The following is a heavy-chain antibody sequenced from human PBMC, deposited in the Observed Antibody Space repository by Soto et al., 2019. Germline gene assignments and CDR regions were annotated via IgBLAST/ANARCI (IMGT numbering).Heavy chain of an antibody. CDR3: AREGDGYNSGAFDI. V-gene: IGHV1-18*01. CDR1: GYTFTSYG. Sequence: PSVKVSCKASGYTFTSYGISWVRQAPGQGLEWMGWISAYNGNTNYAQKLQGRVTMTTDTSTSTAYMELRSLRSDDTAVYYCAREGDGYNSGAFDIWGQGTMVTVSS. J-gene: IGHJ3*02. CDR2: ISAYNGNT. D-gene: IGHD5-12*01.